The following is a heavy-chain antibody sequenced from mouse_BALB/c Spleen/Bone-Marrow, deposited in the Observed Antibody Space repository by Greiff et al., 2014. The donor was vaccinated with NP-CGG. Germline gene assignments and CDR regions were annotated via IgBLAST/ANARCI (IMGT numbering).Heavy chain of an antibody. CDR1: GYTFTSYW. CDR2: INPSTTYS. CDR3: ALYYRYDYFDY. V-gene: IGHV1-7*01. D-gene: IGHD2-14*01. J-gene: IGHJ2*01. Sequence: QVQLQQSGAELAKPGASVKMSCKASGYTFTSYWMHWVKQRPGQGLEWIGYINPSTTYSAYNQKFKDKATLTADKSSSTAYMQLSSLTSEDSAVYYCALYYRYDYFDYWGHGTTLTVSS.